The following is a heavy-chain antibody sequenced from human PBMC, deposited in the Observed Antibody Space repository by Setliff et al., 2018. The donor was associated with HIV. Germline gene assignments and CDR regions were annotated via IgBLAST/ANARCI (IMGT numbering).Heavy chain of an antibody. CDR3: ARDGYSSSWYVISGSFDY. J-gene: IGHJ4*02. CDR2: VYYSGST. V-gene: IGHV4-39*07. D-gene: IGHD6-13*01. CDR1: GRSISSSSYY. Sequence: SETLSLTCIVSGRSISSSSYYWGWIRQPPGKGLEWIGTVYYSGSTYYNPSLKSRVTISVDTSENQFSLKLSSVTAADTAVYYCARDGYSSSWYVISGSFDYWGQGILVTVSS.